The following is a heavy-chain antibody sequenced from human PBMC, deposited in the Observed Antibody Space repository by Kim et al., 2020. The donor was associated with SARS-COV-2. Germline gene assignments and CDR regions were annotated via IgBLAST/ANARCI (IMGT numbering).Heavy chain of an antibody. Sequence: SVKVSCKASGGTFSSYAISWVRQAPGQGLEWMGGIIPISGTANYAQKFQGRVTITADESTSTAYMELSSLRSEDTAVYYCAGIAAAGTDYYYYYMDVWGKGTTVTVSS. D-gene: IGHD6-13*01. CDR3: AGIAAAGTDYYYYYMDV. V-gene: IGHV1-69*13. CDR1: GGTFSSYA. J-gene: IGHJ6*03. CDR2: IIPISGTA.